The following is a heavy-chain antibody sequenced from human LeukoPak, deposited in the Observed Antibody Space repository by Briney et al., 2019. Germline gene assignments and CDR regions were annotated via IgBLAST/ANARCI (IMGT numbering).Heavy chain of an antibody. J-gene: IGHJ4*02. Sequence: SETLSLTCTVSGGSISSSSYYWSWIRQPAGKGLEWIGRIYTSGSTNYSPSLKSRVTMSVGTSKNQFSLKLSSVTAADTAVYYCAREVRDGIAFDYWGQGTLVTVSS. D-gene: IGHD5-24*01. V-gene: IGHV4-61*02. CDR1: GGSISSSSYY. CDR2: IYTSGST. CDR3: AREVRDGIAFDY.